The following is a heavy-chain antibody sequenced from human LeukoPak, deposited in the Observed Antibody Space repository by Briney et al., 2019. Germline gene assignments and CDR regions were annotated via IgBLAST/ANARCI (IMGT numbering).Heavy chain of an antibody. V-gene: IGHV4-4*07. CDR2: IYTSGST. J-gene: IGHJ6*02. CDR3: ARDLRYYDILTGNNYYYCYYGMDV. CDR1: GGSISSYY. Sequence: KASETLSLTCTVSGGSISSYYWSWIRQPAGKGLEWIGRIYTSGSTNYNPSLKSRVTMSVDTSKNQFSLKLSSVTAADTAVYYCARDLRYYDILTGNNYYYCYYGMDVWGQGTTVTVSS. D-gene: IGHD3-9*01.